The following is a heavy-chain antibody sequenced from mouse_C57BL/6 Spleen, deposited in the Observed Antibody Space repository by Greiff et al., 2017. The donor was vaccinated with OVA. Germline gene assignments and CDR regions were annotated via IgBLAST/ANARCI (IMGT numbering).Heavy chain of an antibody. CDR1: GYTFTDYN. CDR2: INPNNGGT. Sequence: VQLKQSGPELVKPGDSVKIPCKASGYTFTDYNMDWVKQSHGKSLEWIGDINPNNGGTIYNQKFKGKATLTLDKSSSTAYMELRSLTSEDTAVYYCARWYGNYDYAMDYWGQGTSVTVSS. J-gene: IGHJ4*01. CDR3: ARWYGNYDYAMDY. D-gene: IGHD2-10*02. V-gene: IGHV1-18*01.